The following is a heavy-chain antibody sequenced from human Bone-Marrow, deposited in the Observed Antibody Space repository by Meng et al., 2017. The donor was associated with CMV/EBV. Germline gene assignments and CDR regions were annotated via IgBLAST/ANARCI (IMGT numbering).Heavy chain of an antibody. CDR3: ARGGLGHYYYGMDV. CDR2: LNPNTGST. Sequence: ASVKVSCKASGYTLTDYYIHWARQAPGQGLEWMGWLNPNTGSTIYAQKFQGRVTMTRDTSINTAYIDLSGLRSDDTAIYYCARGGLGHYYYGMDVWGLGTTVTVSS. CDR1: GYTLTDYY. V-gene: IGHV1-2*02. J-gene: IGHJ6*02.